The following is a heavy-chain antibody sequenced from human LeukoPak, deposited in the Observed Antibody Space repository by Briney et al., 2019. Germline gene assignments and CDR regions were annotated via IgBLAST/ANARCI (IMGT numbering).Heavy chain of an antibody. D-gene: IGHD1-26*01. CDR2: ISYTGNT. J-gene: IGHJ3*02. CDR3: AREGGFHSPAGI. CDR1: GGSISSFY. Sequence: SETLSLTCTVSGGSISSFYWSWIRQSPGKGLEWIGYISYTGNTNYNPSFKSRVTISVDTSKNQFSLKLSSVTAADTAVYYCAREGGFHSPAGIWGQGTMVTVSS. V-gene: IGHV4-4*08.